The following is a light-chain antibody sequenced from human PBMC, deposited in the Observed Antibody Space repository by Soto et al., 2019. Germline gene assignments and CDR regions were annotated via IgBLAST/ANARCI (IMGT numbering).Light chain of an antibody. V-gene: IGKV1-39*01. CDR3: QHYNSYSEA. Sequence: DIQMTQSPSSLSASVGDRVTITCRASQSISSYLNWYQQKPGKAPKLLIHAASSLESGVPSRFSGSGSGTDFTLTISSLQREDFATYYCQHYNSYSEAFGQGTKVDIK. CDR1: QSISSY. CDR2: AAS. J-gene: IGKJ1*01.